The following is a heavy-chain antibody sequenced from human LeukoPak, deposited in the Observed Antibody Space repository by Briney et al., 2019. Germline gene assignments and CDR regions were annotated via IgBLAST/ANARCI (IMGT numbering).Heavy chain of an antibody. D-gene: IGHD3-22*01. CDR2: IYSGGST. CDR1: GFTVSSNY. CDR3: ARERGPNYYDSSGFDY. V-gene: IGHV3-66*01. J-gene: IGHJ4*02. Sequence: GGSQRLSCAASGFTVSSNYMSWVRQAPGKGLEWVSVIYSGGSTYYADSVKGRFTISRDNSKNTLYLQMNSLRAEDTAVYYCARERGPNYYDSSGFDYWGQGTLVTVSS.